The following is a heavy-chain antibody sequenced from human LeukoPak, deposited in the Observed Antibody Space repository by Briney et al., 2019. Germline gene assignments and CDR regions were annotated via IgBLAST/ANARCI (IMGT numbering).Heavy chain of an antibody. V-gene: IGHV1-8*01. CDR2: MNPNSGHT. Sequence: ASVKVSCKASGSTFTSYDINWVRQATGQGLEWMGWMNPNSGHTGYEQKFQGRVTMTRNTSVSTAYMELSSLTSEDTAVYYCTRNTAGARYFQRWGQGTLVTVSS. D-gene: IGHD5-18*01. CDR3: TRNTAGARYFQR. CDR1: GSTFTSYD. J-gene: IGHJ1*01.